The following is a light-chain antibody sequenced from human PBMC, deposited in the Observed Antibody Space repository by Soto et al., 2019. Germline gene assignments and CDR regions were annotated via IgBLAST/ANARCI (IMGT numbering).Light chain of an antibody. J-gene: IGKJ4*01. CDR2: SAS. CDR1: ESVSSN. V-gene: IGKV3-15*01. CDR3: QQYNKWPLP. Sequence: EIVMTQSPATLSVSQGERATLSCRASESVSSNLAWYQQKPGQAPRLLIYSASARATGIPARFSGSGYGTEFTLTISSLQSEDFAVYYCQQYNKWPLPFGGGTKVEIK.